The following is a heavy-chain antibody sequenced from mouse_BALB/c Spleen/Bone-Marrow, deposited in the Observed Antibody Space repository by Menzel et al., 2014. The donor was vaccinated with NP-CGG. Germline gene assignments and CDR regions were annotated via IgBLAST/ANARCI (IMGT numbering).Heavy chain of an antibody. CDR1: GFTFXDYY. D-gene: IGHD1-1*01. CDR2: ISDGGSYT. V-gene: IGHV5-4*02. J-gene: IGHJ2*01. Sequence: EVKVVESGGGLVKPGGSLKLSCAASGFTFXDYYMYWVRRTPEKRLEWVATISDGGSYTYYPDSVKGRFTISRDNAKNNLYLQMSSLKSEDTAMYYCARGSSYFDYWGQGTTLTVSS. CDR3: ARGSSYFDY.